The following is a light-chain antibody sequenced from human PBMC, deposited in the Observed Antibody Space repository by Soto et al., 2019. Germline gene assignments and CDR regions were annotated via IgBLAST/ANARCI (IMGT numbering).Light chain of an antibody. V-gene: IGKV3-20*01. J-gene: IGKJ1*01. Sequence: EIVLTQSPGTLSLFPGERATLSCRASQSISSNYLAWYQQKPGQAPRLLIHGASNRATGIPDRFSGAGSGTDFTLTISRLEPEDFAVYYCHQYGSAPAWTFGRGTKVEIK. CDR2: GAS. CDR1: QSISSNY. CDR3: HQYGSAPAWT.